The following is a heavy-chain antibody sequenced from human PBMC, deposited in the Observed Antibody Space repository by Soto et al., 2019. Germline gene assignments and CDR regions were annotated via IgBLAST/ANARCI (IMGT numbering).Heavy chain of an antibody. CDR1: DNTFTHYG. D-gene: IGHD2-8*02. CDR2: ISGYNGNT. Sequence: ASVKVSCKSSDNTFTHYGINWVRQAPGQGLEWMGWISGYNGNTKYAQKFQDIVTMTADTSTRTAFMEVRSLTSDDTGVYFCAATGGNYFGLDVWGQGTTVTVSS. CDR3: AATGGNYFGLDV. J-gene: IGHJ6*02. V-gene: IGHV1-18*01.